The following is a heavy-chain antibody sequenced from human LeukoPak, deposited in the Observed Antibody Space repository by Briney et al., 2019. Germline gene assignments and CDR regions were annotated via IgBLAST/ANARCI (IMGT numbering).Heavy chain of an antibody. J-gene: IGHJ4*02. CDR1: GFTFSSYW. CDR2: IKQDGSEK. D-gene: IGHD3-3*01. CDR3: AREVYDFWSGYRLYYFDY. Sequence: GGSLRLSCAASGFTFSSYWISWVRQAPGKGLEWVADIKQDGSEKYYVDSVKGRFTISRDNAKNSLYLQMNSLRAEDTAVYYCAREVYDFWSGYRLYYFDYWGQGTLVTVSS. V-gene: IGHV3-7*01.